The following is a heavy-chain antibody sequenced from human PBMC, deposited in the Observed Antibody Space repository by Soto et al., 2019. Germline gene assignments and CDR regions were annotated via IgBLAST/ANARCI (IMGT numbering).Heavy chain of an antibody. CDR2: INHSGST. D-gene: IGHD2-15*01. Sequence: TLSLTCAVYGGSFSGYYWTWIRQPPGTGLEWIGEINHSGSTNYNPSLKSRVTISADTSQNQFSLDLTSVTATDTAVYFCARHPGYCSGGSCNGQYTLDVWGQGTTVTVSS. V-gene: IGHV4-34*01. J-gene: IGHJ6*02. CDR3: ARHPGYCSGGSCNGQYTLDV. CDR1: GGSFSGYY.